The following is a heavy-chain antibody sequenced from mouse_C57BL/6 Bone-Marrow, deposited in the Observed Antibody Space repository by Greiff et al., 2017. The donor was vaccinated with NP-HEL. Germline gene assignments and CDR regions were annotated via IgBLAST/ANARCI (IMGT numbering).Heavy chain of an antibody. Sequence: QVQLQQPGAELVKPGASVKVSCKASGYTFTSYWMHWVKQRPGQGLEWIGRIYPSDSDTNYNQKFKGKATLTVDKSSSTAYMQLSSLTSEDSAVYYCARCWSNSPFAYWGQGTLVTVSA. D-gene: IGHD2-5*01. CDR3: ARCWSNSPFAY. CDR1: GYTFTSYW. V-gene: IGHV1-74*01. CDR2: IYPSDSDT. J-gene: IGHJ3*01.